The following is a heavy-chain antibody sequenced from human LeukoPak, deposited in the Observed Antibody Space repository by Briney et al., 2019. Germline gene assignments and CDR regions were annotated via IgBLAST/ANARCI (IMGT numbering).Heavy chain of an antibody. J-gene: IGHJ6*03. CDR1: GGSISSSSYY. CDR3: ARTTEGGYTYGYFYYYYMDV. CDR2: IYYSGST. Sequence: SETLSLTCTVSGGSISSSSYYWGWLRQPPGKGPEWIEYIYYSGSTNYNPSLKSRVTISVDTSKNQFSLKLTSVTAADTAVYYCARTTEGGYTYGYFYYYYMDVWGKGTTVTISS. D-gene: IGHD5-18*01. V-gene: IGHV4-61*05.